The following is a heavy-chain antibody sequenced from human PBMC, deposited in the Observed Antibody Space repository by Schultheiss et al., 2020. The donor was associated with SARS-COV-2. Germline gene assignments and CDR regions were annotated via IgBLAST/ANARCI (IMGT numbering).Heavy chain of an antibody. V-gene: IGHV1-2*04. D-gene: IGHD3-9*01. Sequence: ASVKVSCKASGYTFTGYYMHWVRQAPGQGLEWMGWINPNSGGTNYAQKFQGWVTMTRDTSISTAYMELSRLRSEDTAVYYCARLTGYSTRNWFDPWGQGTLVTVSS. CDR1: GYTFTGYY. CDR2: INPNSGGT. CDR3: ARLTGYSTRNWFDP. J-gene: IGHJ5*02.